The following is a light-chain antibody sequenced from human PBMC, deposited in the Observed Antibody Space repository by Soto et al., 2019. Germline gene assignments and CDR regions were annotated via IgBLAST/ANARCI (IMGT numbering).Light chain of an antibody. Sequence: EIVMTQSPASLSVSPGERSTLSCMASQSVSSTLAWYQQKPGQAPRLLIYGASTRATGIPVRFSGSGSGTEFTLTISSLQSEDFALYYCQQYNNWPITFGQGTRLEIK. CDR1: QSVSST. V-gene: IGKV3-15*01. CDR3: QQYNNWPIT. CDR2: GAS. J-gene: IGKJ5*01.